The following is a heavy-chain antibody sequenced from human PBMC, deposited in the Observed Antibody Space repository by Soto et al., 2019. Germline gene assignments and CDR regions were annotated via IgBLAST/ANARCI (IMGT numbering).Heavy chain of an antibody. V-gene: IGHV3-74*01. CDR1: GFTFGSYW. CDR2: INSDGSST. CDR3: ARYRGSGNYNDY. Sequence: PGGSLRLSCAASGFTFGSYWRHWVRQAPGKGLVWVSRINSDGSSTSYADFVKGRFTISRDNAKNTLHLQMNSLRDEDTAVYFCARYRGSGNYNDYWGQGTLVTVYS. D-gene: IGHD3-10*01. J-gene: IGHJ4*02.